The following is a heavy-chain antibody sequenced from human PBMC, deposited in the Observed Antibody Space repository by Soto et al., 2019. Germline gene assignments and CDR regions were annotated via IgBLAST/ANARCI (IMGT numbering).Heavy chain of an antibody. D-gene: IGHD4-17*01. V-gene: IGHV2-5*02. J-gene: IGHJ5*02. CDR3: AHTLQNGDYWVHWFDP. Sequence: QITLKESGPTLVKPTQTLTLTCTFSGFSLSTSGVGVGWIRQPPGKALEWLALIYWDDDKRYSPSLKSRLTITKDTSKNQVVLTMTNLDPVDTATYYCAHTLQNGDYWVHWFDPWGQGTLVTVSS. CDR2: IYWDDDK. CDR1: GFSLSTSGVG.